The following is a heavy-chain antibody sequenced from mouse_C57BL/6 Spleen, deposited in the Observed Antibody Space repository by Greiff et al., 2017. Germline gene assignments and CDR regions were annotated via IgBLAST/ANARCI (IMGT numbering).Heavy chain of an antibody. Sequence: QVQLQQPGAELVMPGASVKLSCKASGYTFTSYWMHWVKQRPGQGLEWIGEIDPSDSYTNYNQKFKGKSTLTVDKSSSTAYMQLSSLTSEDSAVYYCARMAGGNPAWFAYWGQGTLVTVSA. D-gene: IGHD2-1*01. V-gene: IGHV1-69*01. J-gene: IGHJ3*01. CDR1: GYTFTSYW. CDR3: ARMAGGNPAWFAY. CDR2: IDPSDSYT.